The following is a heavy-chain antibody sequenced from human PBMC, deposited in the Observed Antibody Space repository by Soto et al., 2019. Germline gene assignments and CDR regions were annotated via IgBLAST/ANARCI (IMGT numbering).Heavy chain of an antibody. CDR3: VRRVSGNDDY. CDR1: GFTFSSYD. D-gene: IGHD1-1*01. Sequence: EVQLAESGGGMVQPGGSLRLSCVASGFTFSSYDMHWVRQAPGKGLEYVSSISSNGGTTYYGNSVKGRFTISRDNSKNTLYLHMGSMSAGDMAVYYCVRRVSGNDDYWGQGTLVTVSS. V-gene: IGHV3-64*01. J-gene: IGHJ4*02. CDR2: ISSNGGTT.